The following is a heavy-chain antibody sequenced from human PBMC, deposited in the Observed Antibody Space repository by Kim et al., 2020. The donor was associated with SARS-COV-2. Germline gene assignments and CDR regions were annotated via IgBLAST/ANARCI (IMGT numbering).Heavy chain of an antibody. Sequence: IYYADSVEGRFTITRDNAKNSLFLRMNSLRDEDTALYYCVRDRMGGAFDMWSQGTMVTVSS. J-gene: IGHJ3*02. CDR3: VRDRMGGAFDM. V-gene: IGHV3-48*02. D-gene: IGHD3-16*01. CDR2: I.